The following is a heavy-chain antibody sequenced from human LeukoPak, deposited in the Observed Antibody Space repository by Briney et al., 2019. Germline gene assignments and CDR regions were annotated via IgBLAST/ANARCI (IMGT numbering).Heavy chain of an antibody. CDR2: INPSGGST. V-gene: IGHV1-46*01. D-gene: IGHD3-22*01. CDR3: ARDQGYYDSSGYYWFNYYYYGMDV. J-gene: IGHJ6*02. CDR1: GYTFTSYY. Sequence: ASVKVSCKASGYTFTSYYMHWVRQAPGQGLEWMGIINPSGGSTSYAQKFQGRVTMTRDTSTSTVYMELSSLRSEDTAVCYCARDQGYYDSSGYYWFNYYYYGMDVWGQGTTVTVSS.